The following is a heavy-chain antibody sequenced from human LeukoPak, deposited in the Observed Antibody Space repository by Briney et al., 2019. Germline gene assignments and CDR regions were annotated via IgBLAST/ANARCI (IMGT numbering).Heavy chain of an antibody. CDR3: AREFRGVTRYFDY. D-gene: IGHD3-10*01. CDR1: GFTFSDYY. V-gene: IGHV3-11*04. Sequence: PGGSLRLSCAASGFTFSDYYMHWIRQAPGKGLEWISYTSSSGTIEHYADSVKGRLTISRDNAKNSLYLQMNSLRAEDTAVYYCAREFRGVTRYFDYWGQGTLVTVSS. J-gene: IGHJ4*02. CDR2: TSSSGTIE.